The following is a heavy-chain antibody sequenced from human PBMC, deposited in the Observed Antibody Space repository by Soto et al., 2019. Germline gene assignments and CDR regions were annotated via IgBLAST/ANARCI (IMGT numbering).Heavy chain of an antibody. D-gene: IGHD6-19*01. J-gene: IGHJ6*02. CDR2: IGSGSSNI. Sequence: EVQLVESGGGLVQPGGSLRLSCAASGFTFSSYSLNWVRQAPGKGLEWVSYIGSGSSNIYYADSVKGRFTISRDNAKSSLYLHMNSLRAEDTAVYFCARDNSSGWLDYHYYGMDVWDQGTTVTVSS. V-gene: IGHV3-48*01. CDR3: ARDNSSGWLDYHYYGMDV. CDR1: GFTFSSYS.